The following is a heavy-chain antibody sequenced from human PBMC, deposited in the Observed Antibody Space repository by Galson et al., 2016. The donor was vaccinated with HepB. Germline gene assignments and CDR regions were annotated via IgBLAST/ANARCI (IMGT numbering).Heavy chain of an antibody. D-gene: IGHD3-10*02. Sequence: SLRLSCAASGFTFNKYGMHWVRQAPGKGLEWVAADSVHGGRKFYADAVKGRFTISRDSANNMLFLQMISLRADDTAVYYCAKRHEYCPPVGCSVDYWGQGTLVSVSS. V-gene: IGHV3-30*18. CDR2: DSVHGGRK. CDR3: AKRHEYCPPVGCSVDY. CDR1: GFTFNKYG. J-gene: IGHJ4*02.